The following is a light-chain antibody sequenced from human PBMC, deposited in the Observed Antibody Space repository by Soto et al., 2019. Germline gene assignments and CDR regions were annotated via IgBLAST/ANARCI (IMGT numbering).Light chain of an antibody. CDR3: QQYNSYWT. J-gene: IGKJ1*01. CDR2: KAS. Sequence: DIQMTQSPSTLSASVGDRVTITCRASQSISSWLAWYQQKPGKAPKLLIYKASSLESGVPSRFSGSGSGTEFTLTISRLQPDDVATYYCQQYNSYWTFGQGTKVEI. CDR1: QSISSW. V-gene: IGKV1-5*03.